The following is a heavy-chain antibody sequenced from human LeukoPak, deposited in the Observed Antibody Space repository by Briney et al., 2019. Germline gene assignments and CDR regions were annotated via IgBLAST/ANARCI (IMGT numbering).Heavy chain of an antibody. CDR1: GFTFSNYA. Sequence: RSGGSLRLSCAASGFTFSNYAMNWVRQAPGKGLEWVGFIRSKAYGGTTEYAASVKGRFTISRDDSKSIAYLQMNSLKTEDTAVYYCTRDESPAGQWLGSALYYYGMDVWGQGTTVTVSS. J-gene: IGHJ6*02. V-gene: IGHV3-49*04. CDR3: TRDESPAGQWLGSALYYYGMDV. CDR2: IRSKAYGGTT. D-gene: IGHD6-19*01.